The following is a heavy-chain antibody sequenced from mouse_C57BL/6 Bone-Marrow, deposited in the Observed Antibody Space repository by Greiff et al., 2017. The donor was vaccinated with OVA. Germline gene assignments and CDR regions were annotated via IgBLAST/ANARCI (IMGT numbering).Heavy chain of an antibody. V-gene: IGHV1-52*01. D-gene: IGHD3-2*02. CDR3: ARDKANRYYIDY. CDR1: GYTFTSYW. J-gene: IGHJ2*01. CDR2: IDPSDSET. Sequence: VQLQQPGAELVRPGSSVKLSCKASGYTFTSYWMHWVKQRPIQGLEWIGNIDPSDSETHYNQKFKDKATLTVDKSSSTAYMQLSSLTSEDSAVYYCARDKANRYYIDYWGQGTTLTVSS.